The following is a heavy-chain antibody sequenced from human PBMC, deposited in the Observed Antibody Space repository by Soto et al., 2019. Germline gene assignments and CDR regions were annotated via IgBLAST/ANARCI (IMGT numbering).Heavy chain of an antibody. CDR2: ITVDNADT. D-gene: IGHD6-19*01. CDR3: GRDFAWVCPGNGWYPQGGDYGMDV. Sequence: QVHLVQSGDEVKRPGASVKVSCKASGYTFSRYGFSWVRQAPGQGLEWIGWITVDNADTVHTERVTEKLRGRVALNKDPSTSKGYLEPTSLTSDDTGVYLCGRDFAWVCPGNGWYPQGGDYGMDVWGQGTTVTVSS. J-gene: IGHJ6*02. V-gene: IGHV1-18*01. CDR1: GYTFSRYG.